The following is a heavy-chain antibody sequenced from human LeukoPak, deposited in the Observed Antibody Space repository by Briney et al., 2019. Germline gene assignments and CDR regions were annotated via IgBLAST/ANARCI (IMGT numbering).Heavy chain of an antibody. Sequence: ASVKVSCKASGYTFTSYGISWVRQAPGQGLEWMGGIIPLLGTANYAQKFQGRVTITADTSSSTVYMELRSLRSDDTAVYYCARGSRTGWYYFDYWGQGTLVTVSS. D-gene: IGHD6-19*01. J-gene: IGHJ4*02. V-gene: IGHV1-69*06. CDR3: ARGSRTGWYYFDY. CDR2: IIPLLGTA. CDR1: GYTFTSYG.